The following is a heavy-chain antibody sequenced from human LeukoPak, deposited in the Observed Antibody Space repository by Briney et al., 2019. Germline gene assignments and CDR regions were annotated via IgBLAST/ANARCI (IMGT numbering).Heavy chain of an antibody. CDR1: GFTFSSYE. J-gene: IGHJ4*02. Sequence: GGSLRLSCAASGFTFSSYEMNWVRQAPGKGLEWVSYISSSGSTIYYADSVKGRFTISRDNAKNSLYLQMNSLRAEDTAVYYCARDLGYYSGSFGNKGRYYFDYWGQGTLVTVSS. CDR3: ARDLGYYSGSFGNKGRYYFDY. CDR2: ISSSGSTI. D-gene: IGHD1-26*01. V-gene: IGHV3-48*03.